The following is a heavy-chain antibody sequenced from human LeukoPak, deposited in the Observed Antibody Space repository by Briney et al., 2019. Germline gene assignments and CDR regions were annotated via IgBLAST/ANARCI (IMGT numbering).Heavy chain of an antibody. Sequence: GGSLRLSCAASGFTFDDYAMHWVRQAPGKGLEWVSGISWSSGNIDYADSVKGRFTISRDNAKNSLYLQMNSLRPEDTASYYCVKEGLTTARYYFDYWGQGIQVTVSS. V-gene: IGHV3-9*01. CDR3: VKEGLTTARYYFDY. CDR1: GFTFDDYA. J-gene: IGHJ4*02. D-gene: IGHD4-17*01. CDR2: ISWSSGNI.